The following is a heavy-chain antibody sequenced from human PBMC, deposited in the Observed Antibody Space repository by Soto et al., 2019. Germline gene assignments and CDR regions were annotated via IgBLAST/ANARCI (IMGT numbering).Heavy chain of an antibody. CDR2: INAGNGNT. CDR1: GYTFTSYA. J-gene: IGHJ3*01. D-gene: IGHD4-17*01. Sequence: GASVNASCKASGYTFTSYAMHSVRQAPGQRLEWMGWINAGNGNTKYSQKFQGRVTITRDTSASTAYMELSSLRSEDTAVYYCARVRGTVTTNWGQGTMVTVSS. V-gene: IGHV1-3*01. CDR3: ARVRGTVTTN.